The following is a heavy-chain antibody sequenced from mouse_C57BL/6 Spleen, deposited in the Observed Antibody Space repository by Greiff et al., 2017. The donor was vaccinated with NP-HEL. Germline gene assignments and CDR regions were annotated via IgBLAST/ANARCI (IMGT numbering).Heavy chain of an antibody. CDR1: GYTFTDYE. CDR2: IDPETGGT. V-gene: IGHV1-15*01. D-gene: IGHD1-1*01. Sequence: QVQLKQSGAELVRPGASVTLSCKASGYTFTDYEMHWVKQTPVHGLEWIGAIDPETGGTAYNQKFKGKAILTADKSSSTAYMELRSLTSEDSAVYYCTRQILYYGSSDAMDYWGQGTSVTVSS. CDR3: TRQILYYGSSDAMDY. J-gene: IGHJ4*01.